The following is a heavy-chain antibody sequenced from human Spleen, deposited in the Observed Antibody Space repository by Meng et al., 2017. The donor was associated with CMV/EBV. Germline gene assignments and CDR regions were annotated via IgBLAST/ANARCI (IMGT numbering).Heavy chain of an antibody. D-gene: IGHD6-19*01. Sequence: QVQLQESGPGLVKPSETLSLTCTVPGGSISSYYWSWIRQPAGKGLEWIGEIYHSGSTNYNPSLKSRVTISVDKSKNQFSLNLSSVTAADTAVYYCARVGQWLPIDYWGQGTLVTVSS. CDR2: IYHSGST. V-gene: IGHV4-59*12. J-gene: IGHJ4*02. CDR1: GGSISSYY. CDR3: ARVGQWLPIDY.